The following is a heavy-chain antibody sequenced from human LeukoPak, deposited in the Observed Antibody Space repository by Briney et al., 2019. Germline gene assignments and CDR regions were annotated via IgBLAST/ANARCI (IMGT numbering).Heavy chain of an antibody. Sequence: SETLSLTCTVSGGSISSYYWSWIRQPPGQGLEYIGYIYYSGSTNYNPSLNSRVTISLDTSKNQFSLKLSPVTAADTAVYYCAGYTVTNRFDPWGQGTLVTVSS. J-gene: IGHJ5*02. V-gene: IGHV4-59*08. CDR3: AGYTVTNRFDP. CDR1: GGSISSYY. D-gene: IGHD4-17*01. CDR2: IYYSGST.